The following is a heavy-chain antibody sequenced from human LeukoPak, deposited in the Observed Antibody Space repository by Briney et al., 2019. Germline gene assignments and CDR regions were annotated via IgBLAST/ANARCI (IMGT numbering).Heavy chain of an antibody. V-gene: IGHV1-2*02. D-gene: IGHD2-15*01. CDR3: ARDGRYCSGGSCYYYFDY. J-gene: IGHJ4*02. CDR2: INPNSGGT. CDR1: GYTFTAYY. Sequence: ASVKLSCKASGYTFTAYYMHWVRQAPGQGLEWMGWINPNSGGTNYAQKFQGRVTMTRDTSISTAYMELSRLRSDDTAVYFCARDGRYCSGGSCYYYFDYWGQGTLVTVSS.